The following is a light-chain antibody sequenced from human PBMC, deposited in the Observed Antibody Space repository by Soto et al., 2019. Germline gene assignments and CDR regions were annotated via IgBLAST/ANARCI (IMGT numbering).Light chain of an antibody. CDR2: DVS. CDR3: SSYTSSSTLALYV. CDR1: SSDVGGYNY. Sequence: QSALTQPASVSGSPGQSITISSTGTSSDVGGYNYVSWYQQHPGKAPKLMIYDVSNRPSGVSNRFSGSKSGNTASLTISGLQAEDDADYYCSSYTSSSTLALYVFGTGTKVTVL. V-gene: IGLV2-14*01. J-gene: IGLJ1*01.